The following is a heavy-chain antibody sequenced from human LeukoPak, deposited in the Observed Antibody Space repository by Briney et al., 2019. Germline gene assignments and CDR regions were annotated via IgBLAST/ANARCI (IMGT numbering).Heavy chain of an antibody. Sequence: ASVKVSCKASGYTFTSYYMHWVRQAPGQGLEWMGLINPTGGSTGYAQKFQGRVTMTEDTSTDTAYMELSSLRSEDTAVYYCAAVKTYYYDTSGYYFPLNAFDIWGQGTMVTVSS. CDR1: GYTFTSYY. D-gene: IGHD3-22*01. CDR2: INPTGGST. J-gene: IGHJ3*02. V-gene: IGHV1-46*01. CDR3: AAVKTYYYDTSGYYFPLNAFDI.